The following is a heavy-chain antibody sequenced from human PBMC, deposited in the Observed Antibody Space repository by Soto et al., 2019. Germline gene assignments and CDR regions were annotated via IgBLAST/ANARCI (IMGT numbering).Heavy chain of an antibody. Sequence: RLSCAASGFTFSSYAMHWVRQAPGKGLEWVAVISYDGSNKYYADSVKGRFTISRDNSKNTLYLQMNSLRAEDTAVYYCARGASLGGCSSTSCYRGYYYYYYGMDVWGQGTTVTVSS. CDR3: ARGASLGGCSSTSCYRGYYYYYYGMDV. D-gene: IGHD2-2*01. J-gene: IGHJ6*02. V-gene: IGHV3-30-3*01. CDR1: GFTFSSYA. CDR2: ISYDGSNK.